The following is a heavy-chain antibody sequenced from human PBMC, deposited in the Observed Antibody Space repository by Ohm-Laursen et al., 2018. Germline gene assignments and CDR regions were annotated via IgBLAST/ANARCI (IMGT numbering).Heavy chain of an antibody. Sequence: GTLSLTCSVSGVSVTTGSYYWTWIRQPPGKGLEWIGNTYYRGSTKYSPSLRSRVTISLDTSKNQISLNLSSVTAADTAVYYCARELAYYDSSGLDAFDIWGQGTMVTVSS. CDR2: TYYRGST. D-gene: IGHD3-22*01. V-gene: IGHV4-61*01. CDR3: ARELAYYDSSGLDAFDI. CDR1: GVSVTTGSYY. J-gene: IGHJ3*02.